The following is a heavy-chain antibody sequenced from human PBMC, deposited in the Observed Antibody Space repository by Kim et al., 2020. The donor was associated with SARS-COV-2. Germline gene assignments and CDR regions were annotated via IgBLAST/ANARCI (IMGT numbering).Heavy chain of an antibody. J-gene: IGHJ6*02. Sequence: KGRFTIYRDNAKKSLYLQMNSLRDEDTAVYYCARGDWLDPRFYYYGMDVWGQGTTVTVSS. D-gene: IGHD6-19*01. V-gene: IGHV3-48*02. CDR3: ARGDWLDPRFYYYGMDV.